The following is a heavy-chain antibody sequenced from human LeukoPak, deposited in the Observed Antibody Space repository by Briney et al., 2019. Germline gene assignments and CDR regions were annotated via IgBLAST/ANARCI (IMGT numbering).Heavy chain of an antibody. D-gene: IGHD2-2*02. CDR2: IYHSGST. J-gene: IGHJ4*02. CDR1: GGSISSHY. Sequence: SETLSLTCTVSGGSISSHYWSWIRQPPGRGLEWIGYIYHSGSTNYNPSLKSRVTISVDTSKSQLSLKLSSVTAADTAMYYCARAEDCGSTSCYMGVDYWGQGTLVTVSS. V-gene: IGHV4-59*11. CDR3: ARAEDCGSTSCYMGVDY.